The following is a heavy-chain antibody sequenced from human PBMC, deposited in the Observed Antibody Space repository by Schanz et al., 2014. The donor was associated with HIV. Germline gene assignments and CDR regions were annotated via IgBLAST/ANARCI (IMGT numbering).Heavy chain of an antibody. J-gene: IGHJ6*02. CDR1: GFTLSSYS. V-gene: IGHV3-23*04. Sequence: EQLVESGGGSVKPGGSLRLSCAAFGFTLSSYSMNWVRQAPGKGLEWVSAISGGGAGTYYADSVKGRLTISRDNSKNTLYLQMNSLRAEDTAVYYCAREREESIAYYYYGMDVWGQGTAVTVSS. CDR3: AREREESIAYYYYGMDV. CDR2: ISGGGAGT. D-gene: IGHD1-26*01.